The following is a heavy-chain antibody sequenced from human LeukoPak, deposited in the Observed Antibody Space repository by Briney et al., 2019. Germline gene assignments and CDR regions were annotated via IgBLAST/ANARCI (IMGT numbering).Heavy chain of an antibody. V-gene: IGHV4-61*01. D-gene: IGHD3-9*01. CDR1: GGSVSSGSYY. Sequence: SETLSLTCTVSGGSVSSGSYYWSWIRQPPGKGLEWTGYIYYSGSTNYNPSLKSRVTISVDTSKNQFPLKLSSVTAADTAVYYCARVSYYDILTGYPISPTFDYWGQGTLVTVSS. CDR3: ARVSYYDILTGYPISPTFDY. CDR2: IYYSGST. J-gene: IGHJ4*02.